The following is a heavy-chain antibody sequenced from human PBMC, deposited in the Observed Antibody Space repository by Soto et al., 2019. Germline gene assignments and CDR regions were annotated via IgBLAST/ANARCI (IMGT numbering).Heavy chain of an antibody. CDR2: ISGSGGST. CDR1: GFTFSSYA. D-gene: IGHD2-8*01. CDR3: AKGGLAGWCTNGVCYFDY. Sequence: EVQLLESGGGLVQPGGSLRLSCAASGFTFSSYAMSWVRQAPGKGLEWVSAISGSGGSTYYADSVKGRFTISRDNSKNTLYLQMNSLRAEDTAVYYCAKGGLAGWCTNGVCYFDYWGQGTLVTVSS. J-gene: IGHJ4*02. V-gene: IGHV3-23*01.